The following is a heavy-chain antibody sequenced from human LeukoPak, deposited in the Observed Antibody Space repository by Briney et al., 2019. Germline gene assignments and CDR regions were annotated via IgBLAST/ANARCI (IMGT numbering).Heavy chain of an antibody. D-gene: IGHD4-17*01. Sequence: ASLTVSCKASRNTFTSDYMHCVRQGPGHKLERMGIINPSGGSTSYAQKFQGRVTMTRDTSTSTVYMELSSLRSEDTAVYYCAREGYGYYYGMDVWGKGTTVTVSS. CDR2: INPSGGST. J-gene: IGHJ6*04. V-gene: IGHV1-46*01. CDR3: AREGYGYYYGMDV. CDR1: RNTFTSDY.